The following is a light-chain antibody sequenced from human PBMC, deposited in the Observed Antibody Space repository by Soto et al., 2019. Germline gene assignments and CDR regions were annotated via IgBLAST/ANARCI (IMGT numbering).Light chain of an antibody. V-gene: IGKV3-11*01. CDR3: QQRNSWPPLFT. J-gene: IGKJ3*01. CDR1: QSVTNH. Sequence: ELVLTQSPPTLSLSPVERGTLSCRASQSVTNHVHWYQQKPSQAPRLLIYDVSKRATGIPARFSGSGSGTDFTLTISDLEPDDFAVYYCQQRNSWPPLFTFGPGTKVDI. CDR2: DVS.